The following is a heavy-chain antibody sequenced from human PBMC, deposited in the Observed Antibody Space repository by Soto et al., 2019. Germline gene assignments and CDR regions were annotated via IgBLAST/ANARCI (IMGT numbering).Heavy chain of an antibody. CDR1: GFTGSGDY. J-gene: IGHJ4*02. V-gene: IGHV3-66*01. CDR3: ASDYDSSCYTDY. Sequence: EVQLVESGGGLVQPGESLRLSCAASGFTGSGDYMMWVRQAPGKGLEWVSDIYSDGSTYYADPVKGRFTISRDNSKNTLYLQMYSLSAEDTATYYCASDYDSSCYTDYWGQGTLVTVSS. D-gene: IGHD3-22*01. CDR2: IYSDGST.